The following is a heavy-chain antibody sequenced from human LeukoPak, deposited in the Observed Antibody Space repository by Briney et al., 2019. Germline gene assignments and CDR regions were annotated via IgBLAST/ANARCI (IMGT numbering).Heavy chain of an antibody. D-gene: IGHD3-10*01. CDR3: ARPHYTYYYGSGSIYAMDV. CDR1: GFTFSSYG. CDR2: ISYDGSNK. Sequence: GGSLRLSCAASGFTFSSYGMHWVRQAPGKGLEWVAVISYDGSNKDSGDSVKGRFTISRDNSKNTLYLQMNSLRAEDTAMYYCARPHYTYYYGSGSIYAMDVWGQGTTVTVSS. J-gene: IGHJ6*02. V-gene: IGHV3-30*03.